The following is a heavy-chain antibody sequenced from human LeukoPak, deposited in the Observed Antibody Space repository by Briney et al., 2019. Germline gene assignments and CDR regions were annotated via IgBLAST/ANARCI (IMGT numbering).Heavy chain of an antibody. J-gene: IGHJ4*02. CDR3: AKERWEQTRDDYFDC. CDR2: ISGSSRST. CDR1: GFTFSSYA. V-gene: IGHV3-23*01. Sequence: GGSLRLSCAASGFTFSSYAMSWVRQAPGKGLEWVSVISGSSRSTYYADSVKGRFTISRDDSRNTLYLQMNSLRAEDTAIYYCAKERWEQTRDDYFDCWGQGTLVTVSS. D-gene: IGHD4-23*01.